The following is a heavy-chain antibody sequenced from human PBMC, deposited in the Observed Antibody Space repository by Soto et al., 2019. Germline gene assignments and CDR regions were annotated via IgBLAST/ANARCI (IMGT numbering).Heavy chain of an antibody. CDR3: AIYYDFWSGPTTYYYMDV. V-gene: IGHV1-18*01. Sequence: ASVKVSCKASGYTFTSYGISWVRQAPGQGLEWMGWVSAYNGNTNYAQELQGRVTMTTDTSTSTAYMELRSLRSDDTAVYYCAIYYDFWSGPTTYYYMDVWGKGNTVTVSS. D-gene: IGHD3-3*01. CDR2: VSAYNGNT. CDR1: GYTFTSYG. J-gene: IGHJ6*03.